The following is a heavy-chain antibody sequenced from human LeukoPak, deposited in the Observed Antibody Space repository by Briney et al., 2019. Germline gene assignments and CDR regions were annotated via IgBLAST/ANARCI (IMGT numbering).Heavy chain of an antibody. D-gene: IGHD2-15*01. CDR3: ARVHCSGGSCFLFFDL. V-gene: IGHV4-39*07. Sequence: SETLSLTCTVSGGSISSSSYYWGWIRQPPGKGLEWIGSIYYSGSTYYNPSLKSRVTISIDTSKNQFSLKLNSVTAADTAIYYCARVHCSGGSCFLFFDLWGRGTLVTVSS. J-gene: IGHJ2*01. CDR2: IYYSGST. CDR1: GGSISSSSYY.